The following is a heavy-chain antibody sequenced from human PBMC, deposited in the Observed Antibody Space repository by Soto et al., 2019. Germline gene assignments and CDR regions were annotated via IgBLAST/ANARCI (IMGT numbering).Heavy chain of an antibody. CDR3: AKSTGRADGYYRPEPEYFQH. CDR2: ISYDGSNK. V-gene: IGHV3-30*18. D-gene: IGHD3-22*01. Sequence: QVQLVESGGGVVQPGRSLRLSCAASGFTFSSYGMHWVRQAPGKGLEWVAVISYDGSNKYYADSVKGRFTISRDNSKNTLYLQMNSLRAEDTAVYYCAKSTGRADGYYRPEPEYFQHWGQGTLVTVSS. J-gene: IGHJ1*01. CDR1: GFTFSSYG.